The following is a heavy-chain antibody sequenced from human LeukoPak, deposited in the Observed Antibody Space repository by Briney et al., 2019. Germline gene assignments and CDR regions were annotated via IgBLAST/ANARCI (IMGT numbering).Heavy chain of an antibody. CDR1: GYTFTSYG. Sequence: ASVKVSCKASGYTFTSYGISWVRQAPGQGLEWMGWISAYNGNTNYAQKLQGRVTMTTDTSTSTAYMELRSLRSDDTAVYYCARDEGDSGYEYYYYGMDVWGQGTTVTVSS. CDR3: ARDEGDSGYEYYYYGMDV. CDR2: ISAYNGNT. V-gene: IGHV1-18*01. D-gene: IGHD5-12*01. J-gene: IGHJ6*02.